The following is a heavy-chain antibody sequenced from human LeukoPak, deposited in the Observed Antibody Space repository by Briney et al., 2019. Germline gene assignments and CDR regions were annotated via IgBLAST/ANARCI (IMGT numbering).Heavy chain of an antibody. V-gene: IGHV1-46*01. J-gene: IGHJ3*02. CDR2: INPSGGST. CDR3: ASRYTVYGDFAFDI. Sequence: ASVKVSCTASGYTFTSYYMHWVRQAPGQGLEWMGIINPSGGSTSYAQKFQGRVTITADESTSTAYMELSSLRSEDTAVYYCASRYTVYGDFAFDIWGQGTMVTVSS. D-gene: IGHD4-17*01. CDR1: GYTFTSYY.